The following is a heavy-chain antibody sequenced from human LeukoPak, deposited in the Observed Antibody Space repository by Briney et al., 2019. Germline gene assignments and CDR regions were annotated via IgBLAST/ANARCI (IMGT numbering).Heavy chain of an antibody. Sequence: SETLSLTCAVYGGTFSGYYWSWIRQPPGKGLEWIGEINHSGTTNYNPSLKSRVTISVDTSKNQFSLKLSSVTAADTAVYYCAQNGYYFDYWGQGTLATLSS. J-gene: IGHJ4*02. CDR1: GGTFSGYY. D-gene: IGHD3-22*01. CDR3: AQNGYYFDY. V-gene: IGHV4-34*08. CDR2: INHSGTT.